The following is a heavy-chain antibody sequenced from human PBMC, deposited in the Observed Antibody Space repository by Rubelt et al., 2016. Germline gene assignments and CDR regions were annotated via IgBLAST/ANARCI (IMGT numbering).Heavy chain of an antibody. CDR3: ARGSTRRDFDY. Sequence: RGKPSETLSLTCTVSGGSISSGGYYWSWIRQHPGKGLEWIGYIYYSGSTYYNPSLKSRVTISVDTSKNQFSLKLSSVTAADTAVYYCARGSTRRDFDYWGQGTLVTVSS. CDR2: IYYSGST. V-gene: IGHV4-31*03. CDR1: GGSISSGGYY. D-gene: IGHD3-10*01. J-gene: IGHJ4*02.